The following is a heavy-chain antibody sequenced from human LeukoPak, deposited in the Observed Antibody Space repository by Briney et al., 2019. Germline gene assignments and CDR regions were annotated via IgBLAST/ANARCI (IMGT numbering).Heavy chain of an antibody. CDR1: GGSISSSGYY. Sequence: PSETLSLTCAVSGGSISSSGYYWGWIRQPPGKGLEWIGRIYYSGSTYYNPSLKSRVTISVDTSKNQFSLKVSSVTAADTALYYCARHLYGDYGPFDYWGQGTLVTVSS. D-gene: IGHD4-17*01. CDR3: ARHLYGDYGPFDY. J-gene: IGHJ4*02. V-gene: IGHV4-39*01. CDR2: IYYSGST.